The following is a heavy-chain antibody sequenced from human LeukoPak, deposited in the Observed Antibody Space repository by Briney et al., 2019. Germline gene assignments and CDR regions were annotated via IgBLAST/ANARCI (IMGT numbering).Heavy chain of an antibody. CDR2: IYYSGST. CDR3: ASLRITMVRGVIPDY. V-gene: IGHV4-39*01. Sequence: PSETLSLTCTVSGGSISSSSYYWGWIRQPPGKGLEWIGSIYYSGSTYYNPSLKSRVTISVDTSKNQFSLKLSSVTAADTAVYYCASLRITMVRGVIPDYWGQGTLVTVSS. CDR1: GGSISSSSYY. D-gene: IGHD3-10*01. J-gene: IGHJ4*02.